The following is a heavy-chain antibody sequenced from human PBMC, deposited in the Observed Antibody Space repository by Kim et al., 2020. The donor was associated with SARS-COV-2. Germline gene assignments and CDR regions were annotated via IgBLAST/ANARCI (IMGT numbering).Heavy chain of an antibody. CDR3: ASDRAQSQYYYYGMDV. Sequence: SLKSRVTISVDTSNNQFSLKLSSVTAADTAVYYCASDRAQSQYYYYGMDVWGQGTTVTVSS. V-gene: IGHV4-31*02. J-gene: IGHJ6*02.